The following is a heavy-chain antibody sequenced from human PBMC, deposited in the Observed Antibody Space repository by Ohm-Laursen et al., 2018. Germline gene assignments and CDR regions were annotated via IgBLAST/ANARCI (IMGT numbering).Heavy chain of an antibody. Sequence: SLRLSCTASGFTFNNYAMSWVRQAPGKGLEWVSAVSDSGDSTYYADSVKGRFTISRDNAKDSLYLQMNSLRAEDTAVYYCASVSGSYSYPTGYWGQGTLVTVSS. J-gene: IGHJ4*02. D-gene: IGHD1-26*01. V-gene: IGHV3-23*01. CDR3: ASVSGSYSYPTGY. CDR1: GFTFNNYA. CDR2: VSDSGDST.